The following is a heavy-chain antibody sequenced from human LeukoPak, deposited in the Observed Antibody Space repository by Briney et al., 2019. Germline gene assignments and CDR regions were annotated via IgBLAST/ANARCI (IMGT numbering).Heavy chain of an antibody. CDR2: ISAYNGNT. Sequence: ASVKVSCKASGYTFTRYGISWVRQAPGQGLEWMGWISAYNGNTNYAQKLQGRVTMTTDTSTSTAYMELRSLRSDDTAVYYCARDPFRQQLADWFDPWGQGTLVTVSS. CDR3: ARDPFRQQLADWFDP. D-gene: IGHD6-13*01. J-gene: IGHJ5*02. V-gene: IGHV1-18*04. CDR1: GYTFTRYG.